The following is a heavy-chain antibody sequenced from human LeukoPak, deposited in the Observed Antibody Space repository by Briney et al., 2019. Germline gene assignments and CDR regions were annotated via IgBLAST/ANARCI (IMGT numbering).Heavy chain of an antibody. CDR3: AKYSIRFLEWLSPLDY. D-gene: IGHD3-3*01. CDR2: ISGSGGST. CDR1: GFTFSSYA. V-gene: IGHV3-23*01. Sequence: SGGSLRLSCAASGFTFSSYAMSWVRQAPGKGLEWVSAISGSGGSTYYADSVKGRFTISRDNSKNTLYLQMNSLRAEDTAVYYCAKYSIRFLEWLSPLDYWGQGTLVTVSS. J-gene: IGHJ4*02.